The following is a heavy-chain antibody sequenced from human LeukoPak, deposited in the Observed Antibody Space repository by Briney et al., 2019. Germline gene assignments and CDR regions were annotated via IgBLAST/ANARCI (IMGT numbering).Heavy chain of an antibody. CDR2: LYRDGNT. V-gene: IGHV3-53*01. J-gene: IGHJ4*02. Sequence: PGGSLRLSCAASGFTFSDYYMTWVRQAPGKGLEWVSTLYRDGNTFYADYVRGRFIISRDNSKNTLHLQMNSLRVEDTAVYYCARDSGDGDYEPLDSWGQGTLVTVSS. D-gene: IGHD4-17*01. CDR1: GFTFSDYY. CDR3: ARDSGDGDYEPLDS.